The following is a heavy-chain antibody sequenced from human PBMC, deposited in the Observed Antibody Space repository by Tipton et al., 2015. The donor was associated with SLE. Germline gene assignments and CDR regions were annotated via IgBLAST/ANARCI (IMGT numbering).Heavy chain of an antibody. V-gene: IGHV4-34*01. CDR2: INHSGTT. CDR1: GGSFSSYY. Sequence: TLSLTCAVYGGSFSSYYWTWVRQPPGEGLEWVGEINHSGTTNYSPSLKSRVTISEDTSKNHFSLKLSSVTAADTAVYYCAMGQWEPALAFWGQGTTVTVSS. D-gene: IGHD1-26*01. CDR3: AMGQWEPALAF. J-gene: IGHJ6*02.